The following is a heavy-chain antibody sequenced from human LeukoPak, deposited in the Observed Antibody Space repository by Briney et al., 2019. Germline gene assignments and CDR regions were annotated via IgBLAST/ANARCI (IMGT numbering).Heavy chain of an antibody. D-gene: IGHD5-18*01. CDR3: ARGYSYGYLSLGY. V-gene: IGHV4-34*01. Sequence: SETLSLTCAVYGGSFRGYYWSWIRQPPGKGLEWIGEINHSGSTNYNPSLKSRVTISVDTSKNQFSLKLSSVTAADTAVYYCARGYSYGYLSLGYWGQGTLVTVSS. CDR1: GGSFRGYY. CDR2: INHSGST. J-gene: IGHJ4*02.